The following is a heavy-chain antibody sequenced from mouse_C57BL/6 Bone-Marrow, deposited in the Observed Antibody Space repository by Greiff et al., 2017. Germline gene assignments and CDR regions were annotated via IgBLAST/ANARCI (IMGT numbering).Heavy chain of an antibody. D-gene: IGHD2-1*01. V-gene: IGHV5-6*01. CDR2: LSSGGSYT. Sequence: EVQLVESGGDLVKPGGSLKLSCAASGFTFSSYGMSWVRQTPDKRLEWVATLSSGGSYTSYPDSVKGRFTISRDNAKNTLYLQMSRLKSEDTAMYYCASYSRRDCYFDVWGTGTTVTVSS. CDR1: GFTFSSYG. J-gene: IGHJ1*03. CDR3: ASYSRRDCYFDV.